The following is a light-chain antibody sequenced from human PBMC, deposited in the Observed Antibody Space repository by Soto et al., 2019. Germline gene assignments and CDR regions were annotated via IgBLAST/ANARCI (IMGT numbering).Light chain of an antibody. CDR3: AGWDDSLSGYV. J-gene: IGLJ1*01. CDR2: RNG. V-gene: IGLV1-47*01. CDR1: SSNIGNNN. Sequence: QSVLTQPPSASGTPGQRVTISCSGSSSNIGNNNVYWYQQHPETAPKLLIYRNGQRPSGVPDRFSGSKSGTSASLAISGLRSEDEADYYSAGWDDSLSGYVFGPGTKVTVL.